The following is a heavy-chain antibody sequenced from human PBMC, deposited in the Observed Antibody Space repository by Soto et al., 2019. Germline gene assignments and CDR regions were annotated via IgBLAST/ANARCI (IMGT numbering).Heavy chain of an antibody. CDR3: ARGRYGDY. D-gene: IGHD1-1*01. J-gene: IGHJ4*02. CDR1: GYTFTSYG. CDR2: MSAHNGNT. Sequence: QVHLVQSGAEVKKPGASVKVSCKASGYTFTSYGITWVRQAPGQGLEWMGWMSAHNGNTDYAQKLQGRVIVTRDTSTSTAYMELRSLTSDATAVYYCARGRYGDYWGQGALVTVSS. V-gene: IGHV1-18*01.